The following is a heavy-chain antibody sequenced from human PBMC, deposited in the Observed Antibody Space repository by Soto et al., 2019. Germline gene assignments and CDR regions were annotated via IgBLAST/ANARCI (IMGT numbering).Heavy chain of an antibody. CDR2: IWYNGSNK. Sequence: GGSLRLSCAASGFTFSSYGMHWVRQAPGKGLEWVSAIWYNGSNKYYADSVKGRFTISRDNSKNTLYLQMNSLRAEDTAVYYCAKDYYYENYYYYYMDVWGKGTTVTVSS. D-gene: IGHD3-22*01. J-gene: IGHJ6*03. CDR3: AKDYYYENYYYYYMDV. V-gene: IGHV3-33*06. CDR1: GFTFSSYG.